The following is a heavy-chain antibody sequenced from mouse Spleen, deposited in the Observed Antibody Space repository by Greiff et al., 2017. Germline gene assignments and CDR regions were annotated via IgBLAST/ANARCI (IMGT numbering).Heavy chain of an antibody. CDR1: GYTFTSYT. CDR3: ARGEVRRFAY. CDR2: INPSSGYT. V-gene: IGHV1-4*02. D-gene: IGHD2-14*01. J-gene: IGHJ3*01. Sequence: QVQLKQSAAELARPGASVKMSCKASGYTFTSYTMHWVKQRPGQGLEWIGYINPSSGYTEYNQKFKDKTTLTADKSSSTAYMQLSSLTSEDSAVYYCARGEVRRFAYWGQGTLVTVSA.